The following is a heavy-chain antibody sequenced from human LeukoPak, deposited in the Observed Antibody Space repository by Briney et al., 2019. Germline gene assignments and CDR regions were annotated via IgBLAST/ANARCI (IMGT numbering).Heavy chain of an antibody. CDR2: IYYSGST. Sequence: SETPSLTCTASGGSISSYYWSWIRQPPGKGLEWIGYIYYSGSTNYNPSLKSRVTISVDTSKNQFSLKLSSVTPADTAVYYCARGYDWSLFDYWGQGTLVTVSS. D-gene: IGHD3-3*01. CDR1: GGSISSYY. J-gene: IGHJ4*02. V-gene: IGHV4-59*01. CDR3: ARGYDWSLFDY.